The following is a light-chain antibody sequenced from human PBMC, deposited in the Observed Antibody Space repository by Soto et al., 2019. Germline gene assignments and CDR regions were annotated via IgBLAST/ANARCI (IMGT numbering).Light chain of an antibody. CDR2: GGS. J-gene: IGKJ1*01. Sequence: DIVLTQSPGTLSLSPGERATLSCRASQSVSSNHLAWYQQKPGQAPRLLIYGGSSRATGIPVRFSGSGSETDFTLTITRLEPEDFAVYYCQQYGTSPTWTFGQGTKVDI. CDR1: QSVSSNH. V-gene: IGKV3-20*01. CDR3: QQYGTSPTWT.